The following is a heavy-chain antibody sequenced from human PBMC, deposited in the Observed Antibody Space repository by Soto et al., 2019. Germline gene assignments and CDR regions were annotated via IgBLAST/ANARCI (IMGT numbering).Heavy chain of an antibody. J-gene: IGHJ4*02. V-gene: IGHV3-7*01. D-gene: IGHD3-3*01. CDR1: GFTFSSYW. Sequence: TGGSLRLSCAASGFTFSSYWMSWVRQAPGKGLEWVANIKQDGSEKYYVDSVKGRFTISRDNAKNSLYLQMNSLRAEDTAVYYCAREAFGVVILEYYFDYWGQGTLVTVSS. CDR2: IKQDGSEK. CDR3: AREAFGVVILEYYFDY.